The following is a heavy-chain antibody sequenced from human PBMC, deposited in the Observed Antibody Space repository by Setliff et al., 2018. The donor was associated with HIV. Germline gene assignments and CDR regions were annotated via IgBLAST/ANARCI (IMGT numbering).Heavy chain of an antibody. D-gene: IGHD4-17*01. CDR3: ASGASNEYGDYKNPEDY. CDR2: IYTSGST. J-gene: IGHJ4*02. V-gene: IGHV4-4*09. CDR1: GGSISSYY. Sequence: SETLSLTCTVSGGSISSYYWSWIRQPPGKGLEWIGYIYTSGSTNYNPSLNSRVTISVDTSKKQFSLKLSSVTAADTAVYYCASGASNEYGDYKNPEDYWGQGTLVTVSS.